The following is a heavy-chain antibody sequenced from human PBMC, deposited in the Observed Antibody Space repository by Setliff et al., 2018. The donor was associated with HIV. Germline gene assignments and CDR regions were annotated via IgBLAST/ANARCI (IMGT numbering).Heavy chain of an antibody. CDR2: INHSGST. CDR3: ARETYYDYGWGSRQDLIDY. D-gene: IGHD3-16*01. CDR1: GGSFRGYY. V-gene: IGHV4-34*01. Sequence: SETLSLTCAVYGGSFRGYYWSWIRQPPGKGLEWIGEINHSGSTNYNPSLSSRVTTSVDTSKNQFSLKLTSVTAADTAVYYCARETYYDYGWGSRQDLIDYWGQGTLVTVSS. J-gene: IGHJ4*02.